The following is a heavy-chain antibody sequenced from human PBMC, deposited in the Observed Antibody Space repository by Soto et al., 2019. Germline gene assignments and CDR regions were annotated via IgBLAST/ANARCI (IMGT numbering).Heavy chain of an antibody. CDR3: ARAMRQAPYAPGGYYGSGRYYYYGMDV. CDR2: IIPILGIA. D-gene: IGHD3-10*01. Sequence: SVKVSCKASGGTFSSYTISWVRQAPGQGLEWMGRIIPILGIANYAQKFQGRVTITADKSTSTAYMELSRLRSDDTAVYYCARAMRQAPYAPGGYYGSGRYYYYGMDVWGQGTTVTVSS. V-gene: IGHV1-69*02. CDR1: GGTFSSYT. J-gene: IGHJ6*02.